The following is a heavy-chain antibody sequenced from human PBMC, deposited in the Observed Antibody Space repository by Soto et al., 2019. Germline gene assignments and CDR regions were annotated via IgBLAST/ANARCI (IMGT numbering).Heavy chain of an antibody. CDR1: GGSISSGGYY. D-gene: IGHD3-10*01. Sequence: SETLSLTCTVSGGSISSGGYYWSWIRQHPGKGLEWIGYIYYSGSTYYNPSLKSRVTISVDTSKNQFSLKLSSVTAADTAVYYCARVISINMVRVGFAFDIWGPGTMVTVSS. CDR2: IYYSGST. J-gene: IGHJ3*02. V-gene: IGHV4-31*03. CDR3: ARVISINMVRVGFAFDI.